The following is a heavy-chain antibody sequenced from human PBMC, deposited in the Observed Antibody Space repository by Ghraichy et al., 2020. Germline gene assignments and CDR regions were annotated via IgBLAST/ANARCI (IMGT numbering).Heavy chain of an antibody. D-gene: IGHD6-19*01. CDR1: GFTFSSYS. V-gene: IGHV3-48*01. J-gene: IGHJ4*02. Sequence: GSLRLSCAASGFTFSSYSMNWVRQAPGKGLEWVSYISSSSSTIYYADSVKGRFTISRDNAKNSLYLQMNSLRAEDTAVYYCARDPRSGIAVAGTPYYFDYWGQGTLVTVSS. CDR3: ARDPRSGIAVAGTPYYFDY. CDR2: ISSSSSTI.